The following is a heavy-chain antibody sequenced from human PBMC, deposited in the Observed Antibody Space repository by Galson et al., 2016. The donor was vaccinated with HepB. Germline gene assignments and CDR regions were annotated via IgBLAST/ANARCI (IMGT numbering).Heavy chain of an antibody. CDR1: GFSFSTYW. Sequence: SLRLSCAASGFSFSTYWMNWVRQAPGKGLVWVSCISKDGSSATYADSVRGRFTISRDNAKNTLYLQMNTLSAEDTAMYYCARDTRTYCAPECSWGQGTLVTVSS. D-gene: IGHD2-21*01. V-gene: IGHV3-74*01. J-gene: IGHJ5*02. CDR3: ARDTRTYCAPECS. CDR2: ISKDGSSA.